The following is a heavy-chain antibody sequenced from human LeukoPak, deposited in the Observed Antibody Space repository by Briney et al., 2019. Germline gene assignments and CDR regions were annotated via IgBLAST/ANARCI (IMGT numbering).Heavy chain of an antibody. CDR2: MNPNSGNT. D-gene: IGHD6-6*01. CDR3: ATAVAARSYYFDY. J-gene: IGHJ4*02. Sequence: ASVKVSCKASGYTFTSYDINRVRQATGQGLEWMGWMNPNSGNTGYAQKFQRRVTMTEDTSTATAYMELSSLRSEDTAVYYCATAVAARSYYFDYWGQGALVTVSS. CDR1: GYTFTSYD. V-gene: IGHV1-8*01.